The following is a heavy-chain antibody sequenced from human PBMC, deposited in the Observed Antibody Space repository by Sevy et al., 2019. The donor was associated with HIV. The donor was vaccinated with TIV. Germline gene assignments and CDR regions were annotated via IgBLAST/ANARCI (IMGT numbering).Heavy chain of an antibody. D-gene: IGHD3-3*01. CDR2: ISGSGGST. V-gene: IGHV3-23*01. J-gene: IGHJ5*02. CDR1: GFTFSSYA. Sequence: GGSLRLSCAASGFTFSSYAMSWVRQAPGKGLEWVSAISGSGGSTYYADSVKGRFTISRDNSKNTLYLQMNSLRAEDTAVYYCAKMRGSAWSGCYQYNWFDPWGQGTLVTVSS. CDR3: AKMRGSAWSGCYQYNWFDP.